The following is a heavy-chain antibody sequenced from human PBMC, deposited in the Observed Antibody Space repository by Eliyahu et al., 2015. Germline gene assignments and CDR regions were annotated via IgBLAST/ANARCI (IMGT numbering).Heavy chain of an antibody. CDR1: XGXFSNYA. V-gene: IGHV1-69*01. Sequence: QVQLVQSGAEVKKPGXSVXVSCXASXGXFSNYAINXVRQAPGQGPQWMGGIIPIFGTANYAQKFQGRVTITADESTSTAYMELSSLRSEDTAVYFCARDLGDGDYYFYYWGQGTLVTVSS. CDR2: IIPIFGTA. CDR3: ARDLGDGDYYFYY. J-gene: IGHJ4*02. D-gene: IGHD4-17*01.